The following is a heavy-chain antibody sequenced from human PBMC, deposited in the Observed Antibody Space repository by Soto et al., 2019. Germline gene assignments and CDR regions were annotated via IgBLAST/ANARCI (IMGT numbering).Heavy chain of an antibody. CDR3: ARGPGGSNDGTFNY. J-gene: IGHJ4*02. Sequence: EVQLVESGGGLVLPGGSLRLSCAASGFTVSIYWMKWVRQTPVKGLEWVANINQDGSEKNYVDSVRGRFTISRDNAKNSLYLQMSSLRAEDTAIYYCARGPGGSNDGTFNYWGQGALVTVSS. D-gene: IGHD2-15*01. CDR1: GFTVSIYW. V-gene: IGHV3-7*05. CDR2: INQDGSEK.